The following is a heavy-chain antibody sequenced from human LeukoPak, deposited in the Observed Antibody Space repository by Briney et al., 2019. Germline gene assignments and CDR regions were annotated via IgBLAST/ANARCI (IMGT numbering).Heavy chain of an antibody. CDR3: AKHYMGSHYNRGLDC. CDR1: GGSISSGDYH. V-gene: IGHV4-61*02. D-gene: IGHD3-10*01. J-gene: IGHJ4*02. Sequence: SQTLSLTCTVSGGSISSGDYHWSWIRQPAGKGLEWIGRIYTSGRTNYNPSLKSRVTISVDTSKNQFSLKVNSVTAADTALYYCAKHYMGSHYNRGLDCWGQGTLVTVSS. CDR2: IYTSGRT.